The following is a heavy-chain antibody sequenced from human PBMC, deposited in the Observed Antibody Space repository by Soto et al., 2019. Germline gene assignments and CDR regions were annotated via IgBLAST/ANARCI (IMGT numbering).Heavy chain of an antibody. CDR2: ISGSGGST. V-gene: IGHV3-23*01. J-gene: IGHJ5*02. Sequence: PGGSLRLSCAASGFTFSGYAMSWVRQAPGKGLEWVSAISGSGGSTYYADSVKGRFTISRDNSKNTLYLQMNSLRAEDTAVYYCAXAGYYDFWSGSPGWFDPWGQGTLVTVSS. D-gene: IGHD3-3*01. CDR1: GFTFSGYA. CDR3: AXAGYYDFWSGSPGWFDP.